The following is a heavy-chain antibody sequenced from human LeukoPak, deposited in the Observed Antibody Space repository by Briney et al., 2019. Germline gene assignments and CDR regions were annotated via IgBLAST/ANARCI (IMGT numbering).Heavy chain of an antibody. J-gene: IGHJ4*02. D-gene: IGHD6-13*01. CDR3: ARDLGARIAAAGFDY. CDR1: GFTFSSYG. V-gene: IGHV3-33*01. CDR2: IWYDGSNK. Sequence: GSLRLSCAASGFTFSSYGMHWVRQAPGKGLEWVAVIWYDGSNKYYADSVKGRFTISRDNSKNTLYLQMNSLRAEDTAVYYCARDLGARIAAAGFDYWGQGTLVTVSS.